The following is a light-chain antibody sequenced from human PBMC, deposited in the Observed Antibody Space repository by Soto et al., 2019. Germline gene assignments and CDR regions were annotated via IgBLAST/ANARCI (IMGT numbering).Light chain of an antibody. V-gene: IGKV3-20*01. CDR1: QSVSSSY. CDR3: QQYGSSPPWT. J-gene: IGKJ1*01. Sequence: EILLTQSPGTLSLSPGERATLSCSSSQSVSSSYLAWYQQKPGQAPRLLIYGASSRATGIPDRFSGSGSGTDFTLTISRLEPEDFAVYYCQQYGSSPPWTFGQGTKV. CDR2: GAS.